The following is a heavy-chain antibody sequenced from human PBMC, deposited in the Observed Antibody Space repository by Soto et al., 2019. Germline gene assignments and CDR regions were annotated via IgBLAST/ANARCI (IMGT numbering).Heavy chain of an antibody. CDR2: IYHSGST. CDR1: SGSISSSNW. Sequence: QVQLQESGPGLVKPSGTLSLTCAVSSGSISSSNWWSWVRQPPGKGLEWIGEIYHSGSTNYNPSRKSRVTISVDKSKSRFALKLSSVTAADTAVYYCASSLHGVVEGDFDYWGQGTLVTVSS. CDR3: ASSLHGVVEGDFDY. D-gene: IGHD2-15*01. J-gene: IGHJ4*02. V-gene: IGHV4-4*02.